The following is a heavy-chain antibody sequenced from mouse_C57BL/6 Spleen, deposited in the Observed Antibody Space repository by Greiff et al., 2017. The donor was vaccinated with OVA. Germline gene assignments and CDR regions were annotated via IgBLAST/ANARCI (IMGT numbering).Heavy chain of an antibody. CDR2: IDTSDSYP. CDR1: GYTFTSYW. D-gene: IGHD4-1*01. CDR3: AREEDWRAY. Sequence: QVQLQQPGAELVRPGTSVTLSCKASGYTFTSYWMHWVKQRPGQGLEWIGVIDTSDSYPNYNQNFKGKATLTVDTSSSTSYMQLSSLSSEDSAFYYCAREEDWRAYWGPGTLVTVSA. J-gene: IGHJ3*01. V-gene: IGHV1-59*01.